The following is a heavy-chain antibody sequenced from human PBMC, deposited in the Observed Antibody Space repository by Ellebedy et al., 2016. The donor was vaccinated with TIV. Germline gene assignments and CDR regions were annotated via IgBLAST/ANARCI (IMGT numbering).Heavy chain of an antibody. V-gene: IGHV4-39*07. CDR3: VRGGGNAFDI. CDR1: GGSVSTGRHN. D-gene: IGHD3-16*01. CDR2: IWHTGSS. Sequence: MPGGSLRLSCTVSGGSVSTGRHNWGWIRQAPGKGLEWIGSIWHTGSSWYSTSLKSRVTVSVDTSKNQFSMNLSSLSAADTAVYYCVRGGGNAFDIWGQGTLVTVSS. J-gene: IGHJ3*02.